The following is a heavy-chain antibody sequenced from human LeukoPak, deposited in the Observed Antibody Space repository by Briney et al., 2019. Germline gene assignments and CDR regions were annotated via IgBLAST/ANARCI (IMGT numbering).Heavy chain of an antibody. Sequence: PGGSLRLTCAASGFTISSNFMSWVRQAPGKGLEWVSVIFSGGTIYYADSMKGRFTISRDNSKNTLYLQINNLRAEDTAVYYCARGGIPAVLYYFDYWGQGSLVTVSS. CDR2: IFSGGTI. D-gene: IGHD2-2*02. CDR3: ARGGIPAVLYYFDY. V-gene: IGHV3-66*01. CDR1: GFTISSNF. J-gene: IGHJ4*02.